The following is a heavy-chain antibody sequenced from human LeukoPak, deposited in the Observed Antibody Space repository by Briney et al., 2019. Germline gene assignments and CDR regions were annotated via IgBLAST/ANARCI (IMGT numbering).Heavy chain of an antibody. D-gene: IGHD2-21*02. J-gene: IGHJ4*02. CDR1: GGSISSSSYY. V-gene: IGHV4-39*01. CDR2: IYYSGNT. CDR3: ARPRQGDYYFDY. Sequence: SETLSLTCTVSGGSISSSSYYWGWIRQPPGKGLEWIGSIYYSGNTYYNPSLKSRVAISVDTSKNQFSLKLSSVTAADTAVYYCARPRQGDYYFDYWGQGTLVTVSS.